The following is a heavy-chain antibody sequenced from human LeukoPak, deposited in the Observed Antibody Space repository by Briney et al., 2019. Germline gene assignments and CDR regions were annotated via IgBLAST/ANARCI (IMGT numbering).Heavy chain of an antibody. J-gene: IGHJ4*02. CDR3: ARRGDTPMIGDH. CDR2: LSNTGNI. Sequence: PRGSLRLSCAASEFTFSRYGMNWVRQAPGKGLEWLSYLSNTGNIHYAQSVKGRFTISRDNAKNSLYLQMDGLRAEDTAVYYCARRGDTPMIGDHWGQGILVTVAS. CDR1: EFTFSRYG. D-gene: IGHD5-18*01. V-gene: IGHV3-48*01.